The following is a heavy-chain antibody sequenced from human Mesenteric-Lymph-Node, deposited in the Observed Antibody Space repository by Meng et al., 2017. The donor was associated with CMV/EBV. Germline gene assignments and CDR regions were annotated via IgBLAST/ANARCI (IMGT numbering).Heavy chain of an antibody. D-gene: IGHD3-10*01. CDR3: ARDRLWFGEAGGFDY. CDR1: GFTFSSYW. CDR2: INSDGSST. V-gene: IGHV3-74*01. Sequence: ASGFTFSSYWMHWVRQAPGKGLVWVSRINSDGSSTSYADSVKGRFTISRDNAKNTLYLQMNSLRAEDTAVYYCARDRLWFGEAGGFDYWGQGTLVTVS. J-gene: IGHJ4*02.